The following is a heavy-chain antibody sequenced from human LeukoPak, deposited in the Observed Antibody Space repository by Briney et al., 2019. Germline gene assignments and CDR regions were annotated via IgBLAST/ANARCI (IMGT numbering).Heavy chain of an antibody. D-gene: IGHD4-23*01. J-gene: IGHJ4*02. CDR3: ARIRWLVTVVTSL. CDR2: INHSGRT. CDR1: GGSFSGYY. Sequence: SETLSLTCAVYGGSFSGYYWSWIRQPPGKRREWIGEINHSGRTNYNLSLKSRVTISVDTSKNQFSLKLSSVTAADTAVYYCARIRWLVTVVTSLWGQGTLVIVSS. V-gene: IGHV4-34*01.